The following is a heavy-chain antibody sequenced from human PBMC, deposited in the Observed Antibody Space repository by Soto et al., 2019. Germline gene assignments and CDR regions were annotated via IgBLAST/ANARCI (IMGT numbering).Heavy chain of an antibody. CDR2: VSIGGST. D-gene: IGHD2-15*01. V-gene: IGHV3-23*01. J-gene: IGHJ4*02. CDR1: GFTFSSYA. Sequence: PGGSLRLSCAASGFTFSSYAMAWVRQGPGKGLEWVAVVSIGGSTHYADSVRGRFTISRDNSKNTLSLQMNSLTAEDTAAYFCAKRRGAGGHFDYWGQGALVTGSS. CDR3: AKRRGAGGHFDY.